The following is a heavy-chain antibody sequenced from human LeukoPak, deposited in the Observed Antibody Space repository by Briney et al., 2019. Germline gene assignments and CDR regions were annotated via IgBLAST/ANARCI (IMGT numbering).Heavy chain of an antibody. CDR2: ISGSGGST. J-gene: IGHJ4*02. V-gene: IGHV3-23*01. CDR1: GFTFSSYA. CDR3: AKDLRVTMVRGVFDY. D-gene: IGHD3-10*01. Sequence: PGGSLRLSCAASGFTFSSYAMSWVRQAPGKGLERVSAISGSGGSTYYADSVKGRFTISRDNSKNTLYLQMNSLRAEDTAVYYCAKDLRVTMVRGVFDYWGQGTLVTVSS.